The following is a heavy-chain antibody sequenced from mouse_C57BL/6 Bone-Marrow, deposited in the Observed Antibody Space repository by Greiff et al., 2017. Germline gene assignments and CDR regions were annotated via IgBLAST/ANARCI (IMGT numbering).Heavy chain of an antibody. J-gene: IGHJ4*01. Sequence: EVQLQESGGGLVQPGGSMKLSCVASGFTFSNYWMNWVRQSPEKGLEWVAQIRLKSDNYATHYAESVKGRFTISRDDSKSSVYLQMHNLRAEDTGIYYCTEAMDYWGQGTSVTVSS. CDR1: GFTFSNYW. V-gene: IGHV6-3*01. CDR2: IRLKSDNYAT. CDR3: TEAMDY.